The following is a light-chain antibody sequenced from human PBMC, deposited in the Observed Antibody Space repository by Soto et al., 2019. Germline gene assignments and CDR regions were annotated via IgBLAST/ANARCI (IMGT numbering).Light chain of an antibody. J-gene: IGLJ2*01. CDR3: ATWDDSLSGVV. V-gene: IGLV1-44*01. Sequence: QSVLTQSPSASGAPGQRVSVSCSGGSSNIGSNAVHWYQQLPGTAPKVLIYNNNQRPSGVPDRFSGSKSGTSASLAISGLKSEDEADYYCATWDDSLSGVVFGGGTKLTVL. CDR1: SSNIGSNA. CDR2: NNN.